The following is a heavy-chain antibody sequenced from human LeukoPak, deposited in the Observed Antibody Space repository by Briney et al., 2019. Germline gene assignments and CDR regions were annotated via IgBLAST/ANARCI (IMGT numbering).Heavy chain of an antibody. J-gene: IGHJ4*02. CDR2: ISGSGSTI. Sequence: PGGSLRLSCAASGFTFSSYSMNWVRQAPGKGLEWVSSISGSGSTIYYADSVKGRFTISRDNAKNSLYLQMNSLRAEDTAVYYCARAWTGYSYGDYWGQGTLVTVSS. V-gene: IGHV3-21*04. CDR1: GFTFSSYS. CDR3: ARAWTGYSYGDY. D-gene: IGHD5-18*01.